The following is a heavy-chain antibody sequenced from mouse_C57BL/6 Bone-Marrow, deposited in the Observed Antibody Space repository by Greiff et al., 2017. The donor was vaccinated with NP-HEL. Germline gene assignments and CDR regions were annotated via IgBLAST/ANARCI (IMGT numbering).Heavy chain of an antibody. Sequence: QVQLKQSGAELVRPGTSVKLSCKASGYTFTSYWMHWVKQRPGQGLEWIGVIDPSDSYTNYNQKFKGKATLTVDTSSSTAYMQLSSLTSEDSAVYYCARWSVWGTGTTVTVSS. CDR2: IDPSDSYT. CDR1: GYTFTSYW. V-gene: IGHV1-59*01. J-gene: IGHJ1*03. CDR3: ARWSV.